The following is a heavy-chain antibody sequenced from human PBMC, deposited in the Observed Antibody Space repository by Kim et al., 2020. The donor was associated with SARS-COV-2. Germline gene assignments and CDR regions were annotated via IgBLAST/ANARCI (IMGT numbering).Heavy chain of an antibody. Sequence: PSLKSRVTISVDTSKNQFSLKLSSVTAADTAVYYCARGAVVAALRRAFDPWGQGTLVTVSS. D-gene: IGHD2-15*01. V-gene: IGHV4-34*01. J-gene: IGHJ5*02. CDR3: ARGAVVAALRRAFDP.